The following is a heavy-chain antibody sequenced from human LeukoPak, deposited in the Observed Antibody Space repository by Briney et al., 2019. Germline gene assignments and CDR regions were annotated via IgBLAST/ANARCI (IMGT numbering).Heavy chain of an antibody. CDR3: ARGLNSGSYPPDAFDI. Sequence: GGSLRLSCAASGFTFSSYGMHWVRQAPGKGLEWVAVISYDGSNKYYADSVKGRFTISRDNSKNTLYLQMNSLRAEDTAVYYCARGLNSGSYPPDAFDIWGQGTMVTVSS. CDR2: ISYDGSNK. V-gene: IGHV3-30*03. J-gene: IGHJ3*02. D-gene: IGHD1-26*01. CDR1: GFTFSSYG.